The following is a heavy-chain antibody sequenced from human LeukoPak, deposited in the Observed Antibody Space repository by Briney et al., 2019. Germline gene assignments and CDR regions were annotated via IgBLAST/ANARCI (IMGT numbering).Heavy chain of an antibody. Sequence: SETLSLTCTVSGGSISSGGYYWSWIRQHPGKGLEWIGYIYYSGSTYYNPSLKSRVTISVDTSKNQFSLKLSSVTAADTAVYYCARAGYCSGGSCYSPASYYYGMDVWGQGTTATVSS. D-gene: IGHD2-15*01. CDR3: ARAGYCSGGSCYSPASYYYGMDV. CDR1: GGSISSGGYY. CDR2: IYYSGST. V-gene: IGHV4-31*03. J-gene: IGHJ6*02.